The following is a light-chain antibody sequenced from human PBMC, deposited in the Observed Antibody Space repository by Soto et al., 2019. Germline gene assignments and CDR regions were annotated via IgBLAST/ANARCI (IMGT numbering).Light chain of an antibody. J-gene: IGKJ5*01. CDR3: QEYNNWPPIT. CDR2: GVS. V-gene: IGKV3-15*01. Sequence: EIMRTQSPATLSVSRGERVTLSCRASQSVDINLAWYQHKPGQAPRLLIYGVSTRDTGVPARFSGSGSGTEFTLTIRSLQSEDFADYYGQEYNNWPPITFGQGTRLEIK. CDR1: QSVDIN.